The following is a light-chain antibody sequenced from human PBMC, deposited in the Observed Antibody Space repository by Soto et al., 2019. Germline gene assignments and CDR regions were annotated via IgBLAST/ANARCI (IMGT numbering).Light chain of an antibody. CDR3: QQLSMYPST. J-gene: IGKJ4*01. CDR1: EDISSY. Sequence: LAQSPSSLCASVGDRGSFTWRASEDISSYLAWYQQKPGEAPKLLIYAASTLYGGVPSRFSGSGSGTDFALTITSLQAEDFATYYCQQLSMYPSTFGGGTKVDIK. CDR2: AAS. V-gene: IGKV1-9*01.